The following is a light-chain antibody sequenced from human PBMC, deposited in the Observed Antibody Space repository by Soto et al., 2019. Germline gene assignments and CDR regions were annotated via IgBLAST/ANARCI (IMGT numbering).Light chain of an antibody. CDR2: EVS. CDR1: SSDVGGYNY. Sequence: QSALTQPPSASGSPGQSVTISCTGTSSDVGGYNYVSWYQQHPGKAPKLMIYEVSKRPSGVPDRFSGSKSGNTASLTVAGHRAEDEANYYCSSDAGGNVVFAGGTKLTAL. V-gene: IGLV2-8*01. J-gene: IGLJ2*01. CDR3: SSDAGGNVV.